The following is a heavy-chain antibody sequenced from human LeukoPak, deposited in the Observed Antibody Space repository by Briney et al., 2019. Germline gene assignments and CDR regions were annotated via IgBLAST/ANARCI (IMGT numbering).Heavy chain of an antibody. V-gene: IGHV1-69*13. Sequence: SVKVSCEASGGTFSSYAISWVRPAPGQGLEWMGGIIPIFGTANYTQKFQGRVTMTADESTSTAYMELSSLRSEDTAVYYCASSKSGSYLNYFDYWGQGTLVTVSS. D-gene: IGHD1-26*01. CDR2: IIPIFGTA. J-gene: IGHJ4*02. CDR1: GGTFSSYA. CDR3: ASSKSGSYLNYFDY.